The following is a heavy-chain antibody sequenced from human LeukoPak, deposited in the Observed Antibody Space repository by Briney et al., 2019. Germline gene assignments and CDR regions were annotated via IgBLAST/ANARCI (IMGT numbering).Heavy chain of an antibody. CDR1: GYTFTGYY. CDR3: ARVRRGSYYVYYFDY. D-gene: IGHD1-26*01. J-gene: IGHJ4*02. V-gene: IGHV1-2*06. Sequence: ASVKVSCKASGYTFTGYYMHWVRQAPGQGLEWMGRINPNSGGTNYAQKFQGRVTMTRDTSISTAYMELSRLRSDDTAVYYCARVRRGSYYVYYFDYWGQGTLVTVSS. CDR2: INPNSGGT.